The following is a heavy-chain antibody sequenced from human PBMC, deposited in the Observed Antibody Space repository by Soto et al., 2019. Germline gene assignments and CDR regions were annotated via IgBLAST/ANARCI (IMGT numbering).Heavy chain of an antibody. D-gene: IGHD1-1*01. CDR1: GGTFSDYT. CDR2: IIPIFDTA. J-gene: IGHJ6*02. CDR3: ARNGTLKGRVYSYGIDA. Sequence: ASVKVSCKASGGTFSDYTINWVRQAPGQRLEWMGGIIPIFDTANYAEKFQGRVTITADESTSTSYMEVSSLRSEDTAVYYCARNGTLKGRVYSYGIDAWGQGTTVPVS. V-gene: IGHV1-69*13.